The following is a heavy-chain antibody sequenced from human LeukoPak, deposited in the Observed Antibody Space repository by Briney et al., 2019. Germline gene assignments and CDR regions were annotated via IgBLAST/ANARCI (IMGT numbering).Heavy chain of an antibody. V-gene: IGHV1-69*05. CDR2: IIPIFGTA. J-gene: IGHJ3*02. CDR3: AREGPYYDFWSGYHDAFDI. CDR1: GGTFSSYA. Sequence: ASEKVSCKASGGTFSSYAISWVRQAPGQGLEWMGRIIPIFGTANYAQKFQGRVTITTDESTSTAYMELSSLRSEDTAVYYCAREGPYYDFWSGYHDAFDIWGQGTMVTVSS. D-gene: IGHD3-3*01.